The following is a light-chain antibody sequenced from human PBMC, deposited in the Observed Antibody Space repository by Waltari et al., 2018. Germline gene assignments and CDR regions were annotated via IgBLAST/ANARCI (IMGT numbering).Light chain of an antibody. CDR3: SSYTTSSTLVL. J-gene: IGLJ2*01. Sequence: QSALTQPASVSGSPGQSITISCTGTSSDIGGYNYVSWYQQHPGKAPKLMISEVSNRPSGVSNRFSASKSGNTASLTISGLQAEDEADYYCSSYTTSSTLVLFGGGTKLTVL. V-gene: IGLV2-14*01. CDR1: SSDIGGYNY. CDR2: EVS.